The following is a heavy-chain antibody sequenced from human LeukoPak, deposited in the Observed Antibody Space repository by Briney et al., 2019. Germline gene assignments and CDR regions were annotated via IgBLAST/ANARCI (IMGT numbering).Heavy chain of an antibody. CDR2: VNPDDSDT. Sequence: GESLQISCQGSGYSFTSHWISRVRHMPGKGLEWMGIVNPDDSDTIYSPSFQGQVTISADESITTAYLQWSSLKASDTAMYYCARLRWPRGGRSSFDYWGQGARVTVSS. V-gene: IGHV5-51*01. CDR3: ARLRWPRGGRSSFDY. J-gene: IGHJ4*02. D-gene: IGHD3-10*01. CDR1: GYSFTSHW.